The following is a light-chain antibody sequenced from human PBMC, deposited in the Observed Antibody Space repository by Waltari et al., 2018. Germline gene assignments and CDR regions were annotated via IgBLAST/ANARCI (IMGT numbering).Light chain of an antibody. CDR1: QGISSN. V-gene: IGKV3-15*01. CDR3: QQYDIWPYT. CDR2: GKS. J-gene: IGKJ2*01. Sequence: EIVMTQSPATLSMSPGETATLSCRASQGISSNLAWYQQKPGHAPRLLMYGKSTRASGFPAGFSGSGSGTEFTLTISSLQSEDFATYYCQQYDIWPYTFGQGTKLEIK.